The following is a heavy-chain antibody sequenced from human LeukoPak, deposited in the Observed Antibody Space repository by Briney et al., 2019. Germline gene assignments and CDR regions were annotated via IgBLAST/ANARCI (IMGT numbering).Heavy chain of an antibody. CDR2: INSDGSST. D-gene: IGHD2-15*01. CDR1: GFTFSSYW. Sequence: GGSLRLSCAASGFTFSSYWMHWVRQAPGKGLVWVSRINSDGSSTIYADSVKGRFTISRDNAKNTLYLQMNSLRAEDTAVYYCARDSLLAPSLIVVVVAATPGDYMDVWGKGTTVTVSS. J-gene: IGHJ6*03. V-gene: IGHV3-74*01. CDR3: ARDSLLAPSLIVVVVAATPGDYMDV.